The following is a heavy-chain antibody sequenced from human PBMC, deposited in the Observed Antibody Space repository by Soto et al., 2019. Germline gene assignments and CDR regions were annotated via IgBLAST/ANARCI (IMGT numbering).Heavy chain of an antibody. CDR1: GGSFSGYY. D-gene: IGHD2-2*01. CDR3: ARSDCSSTSCYHYFDY. J-gene: IGHJ4*02. Sequence: PSETLSLTCAVYGGSFSGYYWSWIRQPPGKGLEWIGEINHSGSTNYNPSLKSRVTISVDTSKNQFSLKLSSVTAADTAVYYCARSDCSSTSCYHYFDYWGQGTLVTVSS. CDR2: INHSGST. V-gene: IGHV4-34*01.